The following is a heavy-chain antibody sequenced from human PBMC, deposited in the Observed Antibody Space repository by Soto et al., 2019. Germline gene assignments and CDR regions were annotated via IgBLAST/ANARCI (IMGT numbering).Heavy chain of an antibody. CDR1: GYNFRDAW. Sequence: EVRLVQSGPEVKKPGESLKISCRASGYNFRDAWIGWVRQMPGKGLEWMAIIYPADSRTRYNPSFRGQVTISADDSTNTTFLQWSSLKASDSGFYFCARQKGFWDQGTLLSVSS. J-gene: IGHJ4*02. V-gene: IGHV5-51*01. D-gene: IGHD3-3*01. CDR3: ARQKGF. CDR2: IYPADSRT.